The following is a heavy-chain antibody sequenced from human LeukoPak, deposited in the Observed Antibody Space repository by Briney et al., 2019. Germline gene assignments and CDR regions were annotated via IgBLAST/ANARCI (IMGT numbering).Heavy chain of an antibody. J-gene: IGHJ4*02. CDR1: GGSFSGHY. D-gene: IGHD3-10*01. CDR3: VGYYYGSVSYHNYPNFDY. CDR2: ISHTGST. Sequence: SETLSLTCADHGGSFSGHYCSWIRHPPGKGLEWIGEISHTGSTNYNPSLKSRVTISGDTSKNPFSLKLSSVTAADTAVYYCVGYYYGSVSYHNYPNFDYWGQGTLVTVSS. V-gene: IGHV4-34*01.